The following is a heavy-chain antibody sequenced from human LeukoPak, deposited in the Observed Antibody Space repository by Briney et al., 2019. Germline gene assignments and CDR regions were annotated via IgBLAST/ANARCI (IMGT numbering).Heavy chain of an antibody. V-gene: IGHV4-4*07. Sequence: SETLSLTCTVSGGSITTYYWSWIRQPAGKGLEWIGRISTSGRTNYNPSLKSRVTISVDTSKNQFSLKLSSVTAADTAVYYCAREGVRRDGSRGFDYWGQGTLVTVSS. CDR2: ISTSGRT. CDR1: GGSITTYY. CDR3: AREGVRRDGSRGFDY. D-gene: IGHD5-24*01. J-gene: IGHJ4*02.